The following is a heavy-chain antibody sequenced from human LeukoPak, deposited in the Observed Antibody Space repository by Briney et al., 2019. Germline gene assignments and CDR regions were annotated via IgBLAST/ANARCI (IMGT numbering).Heavy chain of an antibody. J-gene: IGHJ4*02. CDR2: IYPGDSDT. Sequence: GESLKISCKGSGYSFSSYWIGWVRQMPGKGLEWMGIIYPGDSDTRYSPSFQGQATISADKSISTAYLQWSSLKASDTAMYYCARHEDLGGNYIDYWGQGTLVTVSS. V-gene: IGHV5-51*01. D-gene: IGHD2-15*01. CDR3: ARHEDLGGNYIDY. CDR1: GYSFSSYW.